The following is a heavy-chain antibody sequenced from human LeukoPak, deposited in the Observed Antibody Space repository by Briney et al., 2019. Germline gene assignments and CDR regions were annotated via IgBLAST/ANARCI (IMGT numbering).Heavy chain of an antibody. CDR3: AVTYYYDSSGYYYSAFDI. CDR2: IYTSGST. Sequence: SETLSLICTVSGGSISSYYWSWIRQPAGKGLEWIGRIYTSGSTNYNPSLKSRVTMSVDTSKNQFSLKLSSVTAADTAVYYCAVTYYYDSSGYYYSAFDIWGQGTMVTVSS. J-gene: IGHJ3*02. V-gene: IGHV4-4*07. D-gene: IGHD3-22*01. CDR1: GGSISSYY.